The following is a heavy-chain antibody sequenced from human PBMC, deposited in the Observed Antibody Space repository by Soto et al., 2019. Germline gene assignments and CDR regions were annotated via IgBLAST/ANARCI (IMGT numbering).Heavy chain of an antibody. CDR1: GYTFTSYY. J-gene: IGHJ4*02. Sequence: ASVKVSCKASGYTFTSYYMHWVRQAPGQGPEWMGIINPSGGSTSYAQKFQGRVTMTRDTSTSTVYMELSSLRSEDTAVYYFARDWCSGGSCYLKYYFDYWGQGTLVTVSS. CDR3: ARDWCSGGSCYLKYYFDY. CDR2: INPSGGST. D-gene: IGHD2-15*01. V-gene: IGHV1-46*01.